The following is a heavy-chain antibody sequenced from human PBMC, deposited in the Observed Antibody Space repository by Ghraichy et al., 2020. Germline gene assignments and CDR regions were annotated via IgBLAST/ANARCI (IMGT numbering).Heavy chain of an antibody. CDR2: IGASGGST. CDR1: GFTFSNYV. CDR3: AKAWGYCSGGTFASYNWCAP. V-gene: IGHV3-23*01. Sequence: GGSLRLSCAASGFTFSNYVMSWVRQAPGKGLEWVSTIGASGGSTYYADSVKGRFTISRDNSKNTLYLQMDSLRAEDAAVYYCAKAWGYCSGGTFASYNWCAPWGQGTRVTVSS. D-gene: IGHD2-15*01. J-gene: IGHJ5*02.